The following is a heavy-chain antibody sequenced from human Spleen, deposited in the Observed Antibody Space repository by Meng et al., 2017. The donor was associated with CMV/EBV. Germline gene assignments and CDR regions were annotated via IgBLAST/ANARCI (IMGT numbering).Heavy chain of an antibody. CDR3: AKGLVAAWTSYYGSGTQYYFGMDV. Sequence: GESLKISCAASGFTFSSYAMHWVRQAPGKGLEWVAVISYDGSNKYYADSVKGRFTISRDNSKNTLYLQMNSLRVEDTAIYYCAKGLVAAWTSYYGSGTQYYFGMDVWGQGTTVTVSS. J-gene: IGHJ6*02. CDR2: ISYDGSNK. CDR1: GFTFSSYA. V-gene: IGHV3-30*04. D-gene: IGHD3-10*01.